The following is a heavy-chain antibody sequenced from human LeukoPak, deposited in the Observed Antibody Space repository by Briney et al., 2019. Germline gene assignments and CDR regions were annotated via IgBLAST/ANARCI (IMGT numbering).Heavy chain of an antibody. V-gene: IGHV1-69*01. Sequence: SVTVSCKASGGTFSSYAISWVRQAPGQGLEWMGGIIPIFGTANYAQKFQGRDTLTADESTSTTYMYLSGLTSRGGDGYYCARINKTPVRKRPAYWFDPWGQGTLVTVSS. CDR3: ARINKTPVRKRPAYWFDP. CDR2: IIPIFGTA. D-gene: IGHD3-10*01. J-gene: IGHJ5*02. CDR1: GGTFSSYA.